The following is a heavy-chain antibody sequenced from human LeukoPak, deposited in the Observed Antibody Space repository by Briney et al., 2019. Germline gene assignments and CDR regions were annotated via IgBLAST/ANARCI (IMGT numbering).Heavy chain of an antibody. Sequence: GGTLRLSCEASGFTFNNYVMNWVRQAPGKGLKWVSSIIPSGGRTNYAESVKGRFTISRDNSKNTVELQMNTLRAEDTAVYYCAKGEDGFEYYYYIDGWGKGTTVTVSS. CDR3: AKGEDGFEYYYYIDG. CDR2: IIPSGGRT. D-gene: IGHD2/OR15-2a*01. CDR1: GFTFNNYV. V-gene: IGHV3-23*01. J-gene: IGHJ6*03.